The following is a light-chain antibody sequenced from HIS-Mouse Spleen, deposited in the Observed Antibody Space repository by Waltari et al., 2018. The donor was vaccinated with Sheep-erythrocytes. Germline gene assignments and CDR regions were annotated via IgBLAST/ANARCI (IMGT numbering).Light chain of an antibody. J-gene: IGKJ4*01. CDR1: QSVLYSSNNKNY. V-gene: IGKV4-1*01. Sequence: DIVMTQSPDSLAVSLGERATINCKSSQSVLYSSNNKNYLAWYQQKPGQPPKLLIYWASIRESGVPDRFRGSGSGTDFTLTISSLQAEDVAVYYCQQYYSTLLTFGGGTKVEIK. CDR2: WAS. CDR3: QQYYSTLLT.